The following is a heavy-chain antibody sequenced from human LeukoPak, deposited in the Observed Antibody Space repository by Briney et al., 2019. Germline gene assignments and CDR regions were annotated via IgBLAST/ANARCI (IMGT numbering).Heavy chain of an antibody. Sequence: PSETLSLTCAVYGGSFSGYYWSWIRQPPRRGLEWIGEIHHSGRFNYNPSLKSRVTISVDKSKNQFSLKLNCVTAADTAVYYCARGNDYSNPPLGYWGQGTLVTVSS. CDR3: ARGNDYSNPPLGY. V-gene: IGHV4-34*01. D-gene: IGHD4-11*01. CDR2: IHHSGRF. CDR1: GGSFSGYY. J-gene: IGHJ4*02.